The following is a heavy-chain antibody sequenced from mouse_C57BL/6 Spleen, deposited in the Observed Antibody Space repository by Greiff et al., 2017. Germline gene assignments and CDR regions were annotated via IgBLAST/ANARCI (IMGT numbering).Heavy chain of an antibody. CDR1: GYTFTSYW. D-gene: IGHD3-2*02. CDR2: IHPNSGST. V-gene: IGHV1-64*01. CDR3: ARELSLYAMDY. Sequence: VQLQQPGAELVKPGASVKLSCKASGYTFTSYWMHWVKQRPGQGLEWIGMIHPNSGSTNYNEKFKSKATLTVDKSSSTAYMQLSSLTSEDSAVYYCARELSLYAMDYWGQGTSVTVSS. J-gene: IGHJ4*01.